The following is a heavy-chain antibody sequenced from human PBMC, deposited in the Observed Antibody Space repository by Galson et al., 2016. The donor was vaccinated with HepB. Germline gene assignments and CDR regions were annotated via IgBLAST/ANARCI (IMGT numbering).Heavy chain of an antibody. V-gene: IGHV3-13*01. Sequence: SLRLSCAASGFAFNTFDMHWFRQRKGERPEWVSGIGTASDTFYADSVKGRFTMSRENAKFTLYLHMHSLTVGDTGLYYCARGRDYYGAAPDYWGQGTLVTVSS. CDR2: IGTASDT. D-gene: IGHD3-3*01. CDR1: GFAFNTFD. J-gene: IGHJ4*02. CDR3: ARGRDYYGAAPDY.